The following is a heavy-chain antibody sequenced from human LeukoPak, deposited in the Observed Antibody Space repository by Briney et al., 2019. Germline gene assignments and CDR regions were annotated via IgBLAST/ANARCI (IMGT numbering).Heavy chain of an antibody. CDR2: ISSDGSEK. V-gene: IGHV3-30*18. D-gene: IGHD4-23*01. Sequence: GGSLRLSCAASGFTFKNYAMHWVRLAPGKGLEWVAVISSDGSEKYYADSVQGRFTVSRDNSKNTLYLQMNSLRAEDTAVYYCAKDLVKYGMDVWGQGTTVTVSS. J-gene: IGHJ6*02. CDR3: AKDLVKYGMDV. CDR1: GFTFKNYA.